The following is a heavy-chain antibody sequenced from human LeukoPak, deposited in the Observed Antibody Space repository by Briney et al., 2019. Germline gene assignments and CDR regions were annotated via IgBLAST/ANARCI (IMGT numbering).Heavy chain of an antibody. J-gene: IGHJ6*02. CDR1: GDSMSSYS. D-gene: IGHD4-17*01. V-gene: IGHV4-59*01. CDR3: AKTVTTFYSYGMDV. CDR2: IFNSGST. Sequence: SETLSLTCTVSGDSMSSYSWSWIRQPPGKGLEWIGYIFNSGSTIYNPSLKSRVTISLDMSKKQFSLRLSSVTAADTAVYYCAKTVTTFYSYGMDVWGQGTTVTVSS.